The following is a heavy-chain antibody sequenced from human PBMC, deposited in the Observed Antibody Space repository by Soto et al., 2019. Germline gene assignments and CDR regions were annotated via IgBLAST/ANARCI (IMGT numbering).Heavy chain of an antibody. D-gene: IGHD4-4*01. Sequence: SETLSLTCTVSGGSISSYYWSWIRQPPGKGLEWTGYIYYSGSTNYNPSLKSRVTISVDTSKNQFSLKLSSVTAADTAVYYCARMTTPSYFDYWGQGTLVTVSS. CDR1: GGSISSYY. CDR3: ARMTTPSYFDY. J-gene: IGHJ4*02. CDR2: IYYSGST. V-gene: IGHV4-59*01.